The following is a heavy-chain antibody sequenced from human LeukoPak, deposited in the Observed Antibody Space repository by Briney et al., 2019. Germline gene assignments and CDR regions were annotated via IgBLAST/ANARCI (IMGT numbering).Heavy chain of an antibody. D-gene: IGHD3-22*01. CDR1: GYTFTGYY. J-gene: IGHJ4*02. Sequence: ASVKVSCKASGYTFTGYYMHWVRQAPGQGLEWMGWINPNSGGTNYAQKFQGRVTMTRDTSISTAYMELSRLRSDDTAVYYCARAHYYYDSSGYYCTLDYWGQGTLVTVSS. CDR2: INPNSGGT. CDR3: ARAHYYYDSSGYYCTLDY. V-gene: IGHV1-2*02.